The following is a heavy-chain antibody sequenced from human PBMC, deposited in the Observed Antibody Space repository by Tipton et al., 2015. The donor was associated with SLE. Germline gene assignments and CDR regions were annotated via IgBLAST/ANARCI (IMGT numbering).Heavy chain of an antibody. CDR2: IYYSGGT. J-gene: IGHJ4*02. Sequence: TLSLTCAVYGGSFSGYYWSWIRQPPGKGLEWIGYIYYSGGTNYNPSLKSRVTISVDTSKNQFSLKLSSVTAADTAVYYCARDVDTAMVFDYWGQGTLVTVSS. V-gene: IGHV4-59*12. D-gene: IGHD5-18*01. CDR3: ARDVDTAMVFDY. CDR1: GGSFSGYY.